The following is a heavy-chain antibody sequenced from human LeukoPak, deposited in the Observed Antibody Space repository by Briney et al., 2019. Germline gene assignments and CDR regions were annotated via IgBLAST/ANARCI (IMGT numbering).Heavy chain of an antibody. D-gene: IGHD6-19*01. Sequence: EPGRSLRLSCTASGFTFGDYAMSWVRQAPGKGLEWVGFIRSKAYGGTTEYAASVKGRFTISRDNAKNSLYLQMNSLRAEDTAVYYCASLGVDRRSGWYPAHYYYYYMDVWGKGTTVTISS. J-gene: IGHJ6*03. CDR3: ASLGVDRRSGWYPAHYYYYYMDV. CDR1: GFTFGDYA. CDR2: IRSKAYGGTT. V-gene: IGHV3-49*04.